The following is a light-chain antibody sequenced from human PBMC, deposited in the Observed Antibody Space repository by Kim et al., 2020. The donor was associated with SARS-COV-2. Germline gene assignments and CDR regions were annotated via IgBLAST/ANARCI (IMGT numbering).Light chain of an antibody. CDR3: SSYTTSGTYV. J-gene: IGLJ1*01. Sequence: GQSITITCTATSSDVGDYNYVSWYQQHPLRAPKLMIYDVTERPSGVSNRFSASKSGNTASLTISGLLPEDEADYYCSSYTTSGTYVFGTGTQLTVL. V-gene: IGLV2-14*03. CDR1: SSDVGDYNY. CDR2: DVT.